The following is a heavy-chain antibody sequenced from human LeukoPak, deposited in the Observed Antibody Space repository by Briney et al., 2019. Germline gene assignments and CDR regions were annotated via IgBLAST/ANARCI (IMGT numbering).Heavy chain of an antibody. D-gene: IGHD6-13*01. J-gene: IGHJ4*02. CDR3: AKDDGPYSSTWYSVGLIDY. V-gene: IGHV3-30*18. Sequence: PGRSLRLSCAASGFSFSTYATQCVRHAPGGGLDWVGVVSNDGRKTQYADSVKGRFTVPRDSSKKTVYLQMNSLTTEDTGVYYCAKDDGPYSSTWYSVGLIDYWGQGTLVTVSS. CDR1: GFSFSTYA. CDR2: VSNDGRKT.